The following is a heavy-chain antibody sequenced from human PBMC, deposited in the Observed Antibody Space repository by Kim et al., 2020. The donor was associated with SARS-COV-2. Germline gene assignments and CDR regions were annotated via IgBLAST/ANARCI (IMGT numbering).Heavy chain of an antibody. V-gene: IGHV3-30*04. CDR3: ARGQAWPFLDY. Sequence: GGSLRLSCAASGFTFSSYAMHWVRQAPGKGLEWVAVISYDGSNKYYADSVKGRFTISRDNSKNTLYLQMNSLRAEDTAVYYCARGQAWPFLDYWGQGTLVTVSS. J-gene: IGHJ4*02. CDR1: GFTFSSYA. CDR2: ISYDGSNK.